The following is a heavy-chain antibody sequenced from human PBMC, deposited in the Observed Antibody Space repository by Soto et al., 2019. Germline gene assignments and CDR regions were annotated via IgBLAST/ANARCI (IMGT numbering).Heavy chain of an antibody. CDR1: GGSCSGYY. D-gene: IGHD6-19*01. J-gene: IGHJ5*02. V-gene: IGHV4-34*01. CDR3: ARGIAVAGPNWFDP. CDR2: INHSGST. Sequence: SETLSLTCAVYGGSCSGYYWSWIRQPLGKGLEWIGEINHSGSTNYNPSLKSRVTISVDTSKNQFSLKLSSVTAADTAVYYCARGIAVAGPNWFDPWGQGTLVTVSS.